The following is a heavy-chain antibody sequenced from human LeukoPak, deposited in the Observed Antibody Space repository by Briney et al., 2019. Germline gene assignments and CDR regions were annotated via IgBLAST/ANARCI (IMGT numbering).Heavy chain of an antibody. CDR3: AREDCSGGSCYVIY. V-gene: IGHV1-69*13. CDR1: GGTFSSYA. D-gene: IGHD2-15*01. J-gene: IGHJ4*02. Sequence: ASVKVSCKASGGTFSSYAISWVRQAPGQGLEWMGRIIPIFGTANYAQKFQGRVTITADESTSTAYMELSSLRSEDTAVYYCAREDCSGGSCYVIYWGQGTLVTVSS. CDR2: IIPIFGTA.